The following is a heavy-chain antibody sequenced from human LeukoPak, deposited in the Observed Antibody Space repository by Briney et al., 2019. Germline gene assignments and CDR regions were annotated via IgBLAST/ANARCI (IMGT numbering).Heavy chain of an antibody. J-gene: IGHJ4*02. D-gene: IGHD3-9*01. CDR2: IRYDGSNK. Sequence: HGGSLRLSCAASGFTFSSYGMHWVRQAPGKGLEWVAFIRYDGSNKYYADSVKGRFTISSDNSKNTLYLQMNSLRAEDTAVYYCAKSIRNVLRYFDWLPYYFDYWGQGTLVTVSS. CDR1: GFTFSSYG. V-gene: IGHV3-30*02. CDR3: AKSIRNVLRYFDWLPYYFDY.